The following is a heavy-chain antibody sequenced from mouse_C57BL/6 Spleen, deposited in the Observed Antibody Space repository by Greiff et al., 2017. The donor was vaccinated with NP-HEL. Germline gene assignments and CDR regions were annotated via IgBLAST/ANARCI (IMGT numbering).Heavy chain of an antibody. CDR3: ARQGYGYDGDYYAMDY. J-gene: IGHJ4*01. V-gene: IGHV1-26*01. Sequence: EVQLQQSGPELVKPGASVKISCKASGYTFTDYYMNWVKQSHGKSLEWIGDINPNNGGTSYNQKFKGKATLTVDKSSSTAYMELRSLTSEDSAVYYCARQGYGYDGDYYAMDYWGQGTSVTVSS. CDR2: INPNNGGT. D-gene: IGHD2-2*01. CDR1: GYTFTDYY.